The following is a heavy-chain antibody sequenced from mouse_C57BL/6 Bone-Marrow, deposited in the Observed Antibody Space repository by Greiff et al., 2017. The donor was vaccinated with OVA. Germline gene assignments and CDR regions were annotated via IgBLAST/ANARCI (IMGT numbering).Heavy chain of an antibody. Sequence: VQLQQPGAELVMPGASVKLSCKASGYTFTSYWMHWVKQRPGQGLEWIGEIDPSDSYTNYNQKFKGKSTLTVDKSSSTAYMQLSSLTSEDSAVYYCALIYYDYDGAYWGQGTLVTVSA. CDR3: ALIYYDYDGAY. CDR2: IDPSDSYT. D-gene: IGHD2-4*01. V-gene: IGHV1-69*01. CDR1: GYTFTSYW. J-gene: IGHJ3*01.